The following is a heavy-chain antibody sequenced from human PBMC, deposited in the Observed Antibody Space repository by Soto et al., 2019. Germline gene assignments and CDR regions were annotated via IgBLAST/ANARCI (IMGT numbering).Heavy chain of an antibody. Sequence: ASVKVSCKASGYTLSNYAMHWVRQASGQRLEWMGWVNAGNGDIKYSEKFQGRVSITRDTSANTAYMELSSLRFEDTAIYYSARDGEGRAAAGMVSWG. D-gene: IGHD6-13*01. V-gene: IGHV1-3*01. J-gene: IGHJ5*01. CDR2: VNAGNGDI. CDR1: GYTLSNYA. CDR3: ARDGEGRAAAGMVS.